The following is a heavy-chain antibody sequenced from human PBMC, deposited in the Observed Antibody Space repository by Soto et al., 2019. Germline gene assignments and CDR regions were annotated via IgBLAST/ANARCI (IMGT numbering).Heavy chain of an antibody. J-gene: IGHJ5*02. V-gene: IGHV1-46*01. CDR1: GDTFTSYY. D-gene: IGHD3-3*01. Sequence: QVQLVQSGAEVKRPGASVKVSCKAPGDTFTSYYLNWVRQAPGQGLEWMGVINPHGGSTKYAQKFQGRIILTRDTSRSTDYMELGSLRSDDSAIYYCARSSGGNFGIIIEGSNWFDPWGQGTLVTVSS. CDR3: ARSSGGNFGIIIEGSNWFDP. CDR2: INPHGGST.